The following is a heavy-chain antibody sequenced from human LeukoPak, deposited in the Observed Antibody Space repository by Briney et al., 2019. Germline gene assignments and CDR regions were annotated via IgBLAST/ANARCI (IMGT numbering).Heavy chain of an antibody. CDR1: GFAFNSQT. Sequence: GGSLRLSCEASGFAFNSQTMSWVRQAPGKGREWVASIKEDEIEIHYVDSVKGRFTISRDNAKDSLYLQMNSLRVEDTAVYYCARGGFRHFDPWGQGTLVTVSS. D-gene: IGHD3-22*01. CDR2: IKEDEIEI. V-gene: IGHV3-7*01. J-gene: IGHJ5*02. CDR3: ARGGFRHFDP.